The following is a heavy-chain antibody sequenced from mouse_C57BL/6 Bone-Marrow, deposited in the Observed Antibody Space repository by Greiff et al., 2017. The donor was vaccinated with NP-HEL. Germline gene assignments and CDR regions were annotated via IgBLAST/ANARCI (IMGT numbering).Heavy chain of an antibody. CDR3: ARIGVITTGVATRYFDV. CDR2: IDPSDSYT. Sequence: QVQLQQPGAELVKPGASVKLSCKASGYTFTSYWMQWVKQRPGQGLEWIGEIDPSDSYTNYNQKFKGKATLTVDTSASTAYMQLSSLTSEDAAVYYGARIGVITTGVATRYFDVWGTGTTVTVSS. CDR1: GYTFTSYW. D-gene: IGHD1-1*01. V-gene: IGHV1-50*01. J-gene: IGHJ1*03.